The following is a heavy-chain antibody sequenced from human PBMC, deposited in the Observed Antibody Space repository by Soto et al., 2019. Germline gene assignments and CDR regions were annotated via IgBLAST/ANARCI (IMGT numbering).Heavy chain of an antibody. J-gene: IGHJ4*02. CDR2: IYYSGST. V-gene: IGHV4-39*01. CDR1: GGSISSSSYY. Sequence: SETLSLTCTVSGGSISSSSYYWGWIRQPPGKGLEWIGSIYYSGSTYYNPSLKSRVTISVDTSKNQFSLKLSSVTAADTAVYYCARLNLVATLDYWGQGTLVTVSS. CDR3: ARLNLVATLDY. D-gene: IGHD5-12*01.